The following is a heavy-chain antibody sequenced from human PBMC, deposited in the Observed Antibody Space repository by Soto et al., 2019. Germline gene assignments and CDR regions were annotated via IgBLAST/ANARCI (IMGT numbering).Heavy chain of an antibody. CDR2: VYYSGTA. Sequence: TSETLSLTCTVSGGSISSGSYYWAWIRQPPGEGLDWIGNVYYSGTAYYNPSLKSRITISVDTSKNQFSLKLNSVTAADTAVYYCARHYPFGSGSYSPYYFDSWGQGTLVTVSS. V-gene: IGHV4-39*01. CDR3: ARHYPFGSGSYSPYYFDS. D-gene: IGHD3-10*01. J-gene: IGHJ4*02. CDR1: GGSISSGSYY.